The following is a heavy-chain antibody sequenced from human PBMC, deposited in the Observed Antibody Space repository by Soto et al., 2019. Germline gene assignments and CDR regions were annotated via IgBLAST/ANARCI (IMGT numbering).Heavy chain of an antibody. CDR3: ARAKATAEKWEGRFWFRP. CDR1: GYAFTMFY. Sequence: VQLVQSGAEVREPGASVMLSCKTSGYAFTMFYMSWVRQAPGQGLEWMGTINADGGRTTYAQNFPGRLTMARHQSTGNIVMGVRRLESGGTAVLLWARAKATAEKWEGRFWFRPWGQGGLVTVSS. D-gene: IGHD3-3*01. J-gene: IGHJ4*03. CDR2: INADGGRT. V-gene: IGHV1-46*01.